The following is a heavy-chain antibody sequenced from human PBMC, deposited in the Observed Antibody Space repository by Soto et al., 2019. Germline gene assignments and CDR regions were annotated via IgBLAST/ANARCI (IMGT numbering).Heavy chain of an antibody. Sequence: GGSLRLSCAASGFTFDDYAMHWVRQAPGKGLEWVSGISWNSGSIGYADSVKGRFTISRDNAKNSLYLQMSSLRAEDTALYYCAKDMGGYGDSEAIDYWGQGTLVTVSS. D-gene: IGHD4-17*01. CDR3: AKDMGGYGDSEAIDY. J-gene: IGHJ4*02. CDR2: ISWNSGSI. V-gene: IGHV3-9*01. CDR1: GFTFDDYA.